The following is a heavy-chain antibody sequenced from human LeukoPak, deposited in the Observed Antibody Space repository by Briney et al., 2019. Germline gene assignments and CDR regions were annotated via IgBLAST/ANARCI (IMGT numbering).Heavy chain of an antibody. CDR1: GYTFTGYY. CDR3: ARDISYCSGGSCYLTIDY. D-gene: IGHD2-15*01. V-gene: IGHV1-46*01. J-gene: IGHJ4*02. Sequence: ASVKVSCKASGYTFTGYYMHRVRQAPGQGLEWMGIINPSGGSTSYAQKFQGRVTMTRDTSTSTVYMELSSLRSEDTAVYYCARDISYCSGGSCYLTIDYWGQGTLVTVSS. CDR2: INPSGGST.